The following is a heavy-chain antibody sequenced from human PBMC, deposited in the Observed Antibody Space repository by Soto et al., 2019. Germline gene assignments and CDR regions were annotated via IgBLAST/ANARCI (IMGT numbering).Heavy chain of an antibody. Sequence: PSETLSLTCAVSGGSISSGGYSWSWIRQPPGKGLEWIGYIYHSGSTYYNPSLKSRVTISVDRSKNQFSLKLSSVTAADTAVYYCARGGIRFLEWLPSPFDYWGQGTLVTVSS. CDR2: IYHSGST. V-gene: IGHV4-30-2*01. CDR1: GGSISSGGYS. J-gene: IGHJ4*02. D-gene: IGHD3-3*01. CDR3: ARGGIRFLEWLPSPFDY.